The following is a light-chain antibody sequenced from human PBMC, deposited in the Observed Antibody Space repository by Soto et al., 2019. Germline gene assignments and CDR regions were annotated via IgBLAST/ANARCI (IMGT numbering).Light chain of an antibody. Sequence: DIQMTQSPSSLSPSVGDRVTITCQASQDIGNYLSWYQQKPGKAPTLLIYDASNLETGVPSRLSGSGSGTDFTFTIRSLQPEDIATYYCQQYDSLPTFGQGTRLEIK. V-gene: IGKV1-33*01. CDR1: QDIGNY. CDR3: QQYDSLPT. CDR2: DAS. J-gene: IGKJ5*01.